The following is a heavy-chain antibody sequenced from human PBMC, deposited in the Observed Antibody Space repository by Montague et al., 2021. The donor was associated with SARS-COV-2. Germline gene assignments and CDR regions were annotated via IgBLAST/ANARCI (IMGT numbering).Heavy chain of an antibody. V-gene: IGHV4-34*01. D-gene: IGHD3-3*01. J-gene: IGHJ5*02. CDR3: ARGADYDFWSGFLRYKWFGP. Sequence: SETLSLTCAVYTDSFSGYYWSWIRQSPGKGLEWIGEITHSGSTNHNPSLQSRVTISVDKSKKQASLKLRSLTAADTAVYYCARGADYDFWSGFLRYKWFGPWGQGTPVIVSS. CDR1: TDSFSGYY. CDR2: ITHSGST.